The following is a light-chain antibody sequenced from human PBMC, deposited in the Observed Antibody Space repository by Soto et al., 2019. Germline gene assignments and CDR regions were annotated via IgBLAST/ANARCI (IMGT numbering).Light chain of an antibody. J-gene: IGKJ1*01. CDR2: DAS. V-gene: IGKV3-11*01. Sequence: TQSPDPLSLSPGERATLTCRASQSVTNYIAWYQQRPGQAPRLLIYDASNRATGVPARFSGSRSGTDFTLTISDLEPADFGLYYCQQRLNWPPGFGQGTKVDIK. CDR3: QQRLNWPPG. CDR1: QSVTNY.